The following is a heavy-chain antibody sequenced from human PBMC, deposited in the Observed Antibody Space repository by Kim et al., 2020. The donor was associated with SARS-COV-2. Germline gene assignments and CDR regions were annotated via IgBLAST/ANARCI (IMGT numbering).Heavy chain of an antibody. CDR1: GVTFSSYW. D-gene: IGHD6-19*01. J-gene: IGHJ3*02. CDR3: ARDGDLYSSGKDAFDI. V-gene: IGHV3-7*01. CDR2: IKQDGNQK. Sequence: GGSLRLSCAASGVTFSSYWMTWVRQAPGKGLEWVANIKQDGNQKYYVDSVKSRFTISRDNAKNSLYLQMNSLRAEDTAVYYCARDGDLYSSGKDAFDIWGQGTMVTVSS.